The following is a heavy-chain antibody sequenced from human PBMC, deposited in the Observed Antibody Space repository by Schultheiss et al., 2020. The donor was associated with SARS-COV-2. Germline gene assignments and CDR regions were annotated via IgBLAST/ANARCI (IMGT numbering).Heavy chain of an antibody. D-gene: IGHD3-10*01. Sequence: SETLSLTCAVYGGSFSGYYWSWIRQPPGKGLEWIGEINHSGNTNYNPSLKSRVTISVDTSKNQFSLKLSSVTAADTAVYYCARALRTYYYGSGTNWFDPWGQGTLVTVSS. V-gene: IGHV4-34*01. CDR3: ARALRTYYYGSGTNWFDP. CDR1: GGSFSGYY. CDR2: INHSGNT. J-gene: IGHJ5*02.